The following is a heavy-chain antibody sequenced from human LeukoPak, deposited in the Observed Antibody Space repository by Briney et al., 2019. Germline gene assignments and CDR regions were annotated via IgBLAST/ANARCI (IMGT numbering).Heavy chain of an antibody. CDR3: ARDLTDYVWGSYRPYNWFDP. D-gene: IGHD3-16*02. CDR1: GGSISSSSYY. V-gene: IGHV4-39*06. Sequence: SETLSLTCTVSGGSISSSSYYWGWIRQPPGKGLEWIGSIYYSGSTYYNPSLKSRVTISVDTSKNQFTLKLSSVTAADTAVYYCARDLTDYVWGSYRPYNWFDPWGQGTLVTVSS. CDR2: IYYSGST. J-gene: IGHJ5*02.